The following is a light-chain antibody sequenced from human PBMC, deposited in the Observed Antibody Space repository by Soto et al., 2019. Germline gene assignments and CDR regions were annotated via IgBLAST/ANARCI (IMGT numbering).Light chain of an antibody. V-gene: IGKV4-1*01. CDR1: QSVLYSSNNKNY. CDR2: WAS. Sequence: DIVMTQSPDSLAVSLGERTTINCRSSQSVLYSSNNKNYLSWYQQKPGQPPKLLISWASTRGSGVPDRFRGSGSGTDFTLTISSLQAEDVAVYYCQQHYSAPFTFGPGTKVEIK. CDR3: QQHYSAPFT. J-gene: IGKJ3*01.